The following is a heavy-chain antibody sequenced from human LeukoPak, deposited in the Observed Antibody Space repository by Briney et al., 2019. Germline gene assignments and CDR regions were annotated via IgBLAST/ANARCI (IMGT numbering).Heavy chain of an antibody. CDR3: ARAIRGYSYGIGLNDY. V-gene: IGHV3-48*03. Sequence: PGGSLRLSCAASGFTFSSYEMNWVRQAPGKGLEWVSYISSSGSTIYYADSVKGRFTISIDNAKNSLYLQMNSLRAEDTAVYYCARAIRGYSYGIGLNDYWGQGTLVTVSS. CDR1: GFTFSSYE. J-gene: IGHJ4*02. CDR2: ISSSGSTI. D-gene: IGHD5-18*01.